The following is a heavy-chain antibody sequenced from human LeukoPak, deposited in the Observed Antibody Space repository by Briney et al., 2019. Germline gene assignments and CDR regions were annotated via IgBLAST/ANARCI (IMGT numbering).Heavy chain of an antibody. V-gene: IGHV1-69*13. CDR2: IITISATA. D-gene: IGHD3-22*01. Sequence: SVKVSCKASGGTFSSYDISWVRQAPGQGLVWMGGIITISATANYAQKFQGRVTITADESTSTAYMELSSLRSEDTAVYYCARGAGAYDSSGYYSSWGQGTLVTVSS. CDR1: GGTFSSYD. CDR3: ARGAGAYDSSGYYSS. J-gene: IGHJ5*02.